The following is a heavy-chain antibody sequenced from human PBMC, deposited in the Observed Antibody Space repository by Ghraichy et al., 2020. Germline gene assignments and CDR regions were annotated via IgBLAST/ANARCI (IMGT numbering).Heavy chain of an antibody. V-gene: IGHV4-59*08. CDR1: GGSISSYY. Sequence: ESLNISCTVSGGSISSYYWSWIRQPPGKGLEWIGYIYYSGSTNYNPSLKSRVTISVDTSKNQFSLKLSSVTAADTAVYYCARLNRSTYSGSYPGGVYFDYWGQGTLVTVSS. CDR2: IYYSGST. CDR3: ARLNRSTYSGSYPGGVYFDY. D-gene: IGHD1-26*01. J-gene: IGHJ4*02.